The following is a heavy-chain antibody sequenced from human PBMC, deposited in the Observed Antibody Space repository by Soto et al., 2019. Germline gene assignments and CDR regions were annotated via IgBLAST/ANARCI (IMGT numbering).Heavy chain of an antibody. CDR3: AKSQEIGTHFFDS. CDR1: GFRFSGFD. D-gene: IGHD6-13*01. J-gene: IGHJ4*02. V-gene: IGHV3-13*01. CDR2: IGTAGDT. Sequence: PXGSLRLSFEASGFRFSGFDMHWVRQPTGKGLEWVSSIGTAGDTYYAVSVKGRFTISRDNAKNSLSLQMNSLRAGDMAVYFCAKSQEIGTHFFDSWGQGTQVTVSS.